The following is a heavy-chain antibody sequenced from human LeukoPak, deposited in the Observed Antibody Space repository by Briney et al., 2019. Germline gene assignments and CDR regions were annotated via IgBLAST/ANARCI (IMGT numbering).Heavy chain of an antibody. Sequence: ASVKVSCKVSGYTLTGLSINWVRQAPGKGLEWMRGFDPEAGETIYTQKFQNRATLTEDTSTDTAYMELSSLRSDDTAMFYCAAVPSSSWSTLLSFWGQGTLVTVSS. D-gene: IGHD6-13*01. CDR1: GYTLTGLS. CDR3: AAVPSSSWSTLLSF. J-gene: IGHJ4*02. V-gene: IGHV1-24*01. CDR2: FDPEAGET.